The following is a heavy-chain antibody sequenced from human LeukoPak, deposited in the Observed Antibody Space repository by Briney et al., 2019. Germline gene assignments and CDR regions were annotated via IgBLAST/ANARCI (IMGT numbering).Heavy chain of an antibody. Sequence: PSETLSLTCTVSGGSISSYYWSWIRQPPGKGLEWIGYIYYSGSTNYNPSLKSRVTISVDTSKNQFSLKLSSVTAADTAVYYCARVGYSSGWYDGGFDYWGQGTLVTVSS. J-gene: IGHJ4*02. CDR3: ARVGYSSGWYDGGFDY. V-gene: IGHV4-59*01. CDR1: GGSISSYY. D-gene: IGHD6-19*01. CDR2: IYYSGST.